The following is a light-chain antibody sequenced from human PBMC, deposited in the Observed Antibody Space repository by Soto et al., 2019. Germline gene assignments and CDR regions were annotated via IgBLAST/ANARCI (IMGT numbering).Light chain of an antibody. CDR1: SSDVGSYNF. V-gene: IGLV2-23*02. J-gene: IGLJ2*01. CDR2: EVN. CDR3: CSYAKSGAVV. Sequence: QSALTQPASVSGSPGQSITISCTGTSSDVGSYNFVSWYLQHPGKAPKLMIFEVNKRSSGVPNRFSGSKSGNTASLTVSGLQAEDEADYYCCSYAKSGAVVFGGGTKLTVL.